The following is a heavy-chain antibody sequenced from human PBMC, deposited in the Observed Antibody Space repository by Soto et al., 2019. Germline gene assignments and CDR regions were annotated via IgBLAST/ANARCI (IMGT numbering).Heavy chain of an antibody. Sequence: QVQLVQSGAEVKKPGASVKVSCKASGYTFTSYGISWVRQAPEQGLEWGGWISAYNGNTNYAQKLQGRVTMTQDTSTSTAYMELRSLRSDDTAVYYCARDRGVVAVVNYYYGMDVWGQGTTVTVSS. CDR2: ISAYNGNT. CDR1: GYTFTSYG. D-gene: IGHD6-19*01. J-gene: IGHJ6*02. V-gene: IGHV1-18*01. CDR3: ARDRGVVAVVNYYYGMDV.